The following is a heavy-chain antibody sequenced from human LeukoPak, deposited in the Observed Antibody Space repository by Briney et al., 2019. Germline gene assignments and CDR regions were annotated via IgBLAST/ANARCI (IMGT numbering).Heavy chain of an antibody. V-gene: IGHV1-24*01. CDR1: GYTLTELS. D-gene: IGHD3-3*01. Sequence: ASVKVSCKVSGYTLTELSMHWVRQAPGKGLEWMGGFDPEDGEIIYAQKFQGRVTMTEDTSTDTAYMELSSLRSEDTAVYYCATVQRGFLEWSRGENAFDIWGQGTMVTVSS. CDR2: FDPEDGEI. J-gene: IGHJ3*02. CDR3: ATVQRGFLEWSRGENAFDI.